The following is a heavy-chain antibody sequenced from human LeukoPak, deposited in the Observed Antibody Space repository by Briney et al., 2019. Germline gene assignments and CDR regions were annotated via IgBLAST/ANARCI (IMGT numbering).Heavy chain of an antibody. CDR1: GYTLTGFY. CDR2: INPNSGDT. CDR3: ARRRGYYFDY. V-gene: IGHV1-2*02. Sequence: ASVKVSCKSSGYTLTGFYIHWVRQAPGQGLEWMGWINPNSGDTNYAQKFQGRVTMTTDTSTSTAYMELRSLRSDDTAVYYCARRRGYYFDYWGQGTLVTVSS. D-gene: IGHD3-16*01. J-gene: IGHJ4*02.